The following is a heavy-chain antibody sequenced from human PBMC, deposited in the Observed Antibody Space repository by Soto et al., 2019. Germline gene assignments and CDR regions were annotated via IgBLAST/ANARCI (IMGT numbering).Heavy chain of an antibody. CDR1: GGTIISYY. D-gene: IGHD5-18*01. V-gene: IGHV4-59*01. CDR3: ARENRGYSYDRRPHYNWFDP. CDR2: IYYSGST. Sequence: SETLSLTCTVSGGTIISYYWSWIRQPTGKGLEWIGYIYYSGSTNYNPSLKSRVTISVDTSKNQFSLKLSSVTAADTAVYYCARENRGYSYDRRPHYNWFDPWGQGTLVTVSS. J-gene: IGHJ5*02.